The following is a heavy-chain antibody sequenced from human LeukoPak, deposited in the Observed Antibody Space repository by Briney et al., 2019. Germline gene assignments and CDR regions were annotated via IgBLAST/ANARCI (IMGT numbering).Heavy chain of an antibody. Sequence: PSETLSLSCTVSGGSISSYYWSWIRRPAGKGLEWIGRIYTSGSTNYNPSLKSRVTISVDKSKNQFSLKLSSVTAADTAVYYCARAPYSSSWMVWGGDYFDYWGQGTLVTVSS. J-gene: IGHJ4*02. CDR2: IYTSGST. V-gene: IGHV4-4*07. CDR3: ARAPYSSSWMVWGGDYFDY. D-gene: IGHD6-13*01. CDR1: GGSISSYY.